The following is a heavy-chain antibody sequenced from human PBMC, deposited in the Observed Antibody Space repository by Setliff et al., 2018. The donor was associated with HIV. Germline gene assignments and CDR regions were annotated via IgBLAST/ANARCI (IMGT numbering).Heavy chain of an antibody. J-gene: IGHJ3*01. CDR2: ISFDGDNT. Sequence: PGGSLKISCAASGFTFSAFPMHWVRQAPGKGPEWVALISFDGDNTYFADSVRGRFTTSRDNSKSAMSLQMHGVTPEDTAIYYCARALTGAGTFDVWGQGTMVTVSS. CDR1: GFTFSAFP. CDR3: ARALTGAGTFDV. V-gene: IGHV3-30*04. D-gene: IGHD3-9*01.